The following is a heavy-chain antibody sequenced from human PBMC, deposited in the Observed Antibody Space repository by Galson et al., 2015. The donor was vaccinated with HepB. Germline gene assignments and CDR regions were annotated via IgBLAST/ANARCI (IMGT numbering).Heavy chain of an antibody. V-gene: IGHV3-33*01. Sequence: SLRLSCAASGFTFSSYGMHWVRQAPGKGLEWVAVIWYDGSNKYYADSVKGRFTISRDNSKNTLYLQMNSLRAEDTAVYYCARGTIVVVPAANYGMDVWGQGTTVTVSS. CDR2: IWYDGSNK. CDR1: GFTFSSYG. CDR3: ARGTIVVVPAANYGMDV. J-gene: IGHJ6*02. D-gene: IGHD2-2*01.